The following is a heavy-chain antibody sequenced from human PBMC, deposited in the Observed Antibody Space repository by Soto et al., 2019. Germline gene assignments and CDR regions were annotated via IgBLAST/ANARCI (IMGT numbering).Heavy chain of an antibody. CDR3: AKDSRTGTDAFDI. CDR2: ISYDGSNK. CDR1: GFTFSSYG. Sequence: PGGSLILSCAASGFTFSSYGMHWVRQAPGKGLEWVAVISYDGSNKYYAGSVKGRFTISRDNSKNTLYLQMNSLRAEDTAVYYCAKDSRTGTDAFDIWGQGTMVTVSS. V-gene: IGHV3-30*18. D-gene: IGHD1-1*01. J-gene: IGHJ3*02.